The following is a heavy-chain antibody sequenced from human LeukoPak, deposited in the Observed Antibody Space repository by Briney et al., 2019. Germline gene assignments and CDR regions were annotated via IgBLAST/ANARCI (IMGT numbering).Heavy chain of an antibody. CDR1: GFTFDDYG. Sequence: PGGSLRLSCAASGFTFDDYGMSWVRHAQGKGMEWDSGINWNGGSTGYADSVKGRFTISRDNAKNSLYLQMNSLGAKDTALYYCARAGVYYYDSSCYYVFDDWGQGTLVTVSS. V-gene: IGHV3-20*04. CDR3: ARAGVYYYDSSCYYVFDD. D-gene: IGHD3-22*01. J-gene: IGHJ4*02. CDR2: INWNGGST.